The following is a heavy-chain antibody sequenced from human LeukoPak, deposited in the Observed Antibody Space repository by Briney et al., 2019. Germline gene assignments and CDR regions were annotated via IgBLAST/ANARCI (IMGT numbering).Heavy chain of an antibody. V-gene: IGHV3-33*01. CDR2: IWYDGSNE. CDR3: ARDGGYYDSSGYYLGSFSDYYFDY. J-gene: IGHJ4*02. Sequence: PGGSLRLSCAASGFTFSSYGMHWVRQAPGKGLEWVAVIWYDGSNEYYADSVKGRFTISRDNSKNTLYLQMNSLRAEDTAVYYCARDGGYYDSSGYYLGSFSDYYFDYWGQGTLVTVSS. CDR1: GFTFSSYG. D-gene: IGHD3-22*01.